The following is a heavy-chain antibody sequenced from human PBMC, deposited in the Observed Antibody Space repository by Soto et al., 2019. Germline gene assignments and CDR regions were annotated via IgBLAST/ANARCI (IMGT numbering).Heavy chain of an antibody. CDR2: INPNSGGA. D-gene: IGHD2-15*01. Sequence: ASVKVSCKAPGYTFTGYYMHWVRQAPGQGLEWMGWINPNSGGANYAQKFQGWVTMTRDTSISTAYLELSRLRSDDTAVYYCARGAGGAGSFTFDPWGQGTLVTVSS. J-gene: IGHJ5*02. V-gene: IGHV1-2*04. CDR1: GYTFTGYY. CDR3: ARGAGGAGSFTFDP.